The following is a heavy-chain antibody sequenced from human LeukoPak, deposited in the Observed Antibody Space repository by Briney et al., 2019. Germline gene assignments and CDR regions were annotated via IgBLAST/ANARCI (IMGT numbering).Heavy chain of an antibody. D-gene: IGHD3-22*01. CDR2: INTDGSTT. V-gene: IGHV3-74*01. J-gene: IGHJ4*02. CDR1: GFTFSSYW. CDR3: ARSPTPNYDSSGYYPFDY. Sequence: GGSLRLSCAASGFTFSSYWMHWVRQVPGKGLVWVSGINTDGSTTSYADSVKGRFTISRDNSKNTLYLQMNSLRAEDTAVYYCARSPTPNYDSSGYYPFDYWGQGTLVTVSS.